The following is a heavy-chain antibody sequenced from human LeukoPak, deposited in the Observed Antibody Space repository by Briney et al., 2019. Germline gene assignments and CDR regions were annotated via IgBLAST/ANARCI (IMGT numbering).Heavy chain of an antibody. D-gene: IGHD3-10*01. CDR2: IYTSGST. CDR1: GYSISSGYY. Sequence: PSETLSLTCTVSGYSISSGYYWGWIRQPAGKGLEWIGRIYTSGSTNYNPSLKSRVTISVDTSKNQFSLKLSSVTAADTAVYYCARAPMVRGVIRKYYFDYWGQGTLVTVSS. J-gene: IGHJ4*02. CDR3: ARAPMVRGVIRKYYFDY. V-gene: IGHV4-61*02.